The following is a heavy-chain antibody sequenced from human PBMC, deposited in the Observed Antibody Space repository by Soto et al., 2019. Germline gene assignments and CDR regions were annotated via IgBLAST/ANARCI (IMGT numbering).Heavy chain of an antibody. V-gene: IGHV4-59*01. CDR1: GGSISSYY. D-gene: IGHD6-6*01. CDR2: IYYSGST. Sequence: TSETLSLTCTVSGGSISSYYWSWIRQPPGKGLEWIGYIYYSGSTNYNPSLKSRVTISVDTSKNQFSLKLSSVTAADTAVYYCATSSPGLNWFDHWGQGTLVTVSS. CDR3: ATSSPGLNWFDH. J-gene: IGHJ5*02.